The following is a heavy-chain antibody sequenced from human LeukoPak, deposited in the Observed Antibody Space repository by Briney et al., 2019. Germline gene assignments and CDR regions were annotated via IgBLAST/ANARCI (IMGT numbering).Heavy chain of an antibody. V-gene: IGHV3-21*01. CDR1: GFIFRGYT. D-gene: IGHD6-13*01. J-gene: IGHJ4*02. CDR3: AKGHGSSWSFIDY. Sequence: GGSLRLSCAASGFIFRGYTMNWVRQAPGKGLEWVSSISGSSDYIYYADSVKGRFTISRDNAKNSLYLQMSSLRAEDTAVYYCAKGHGSSWSFIDYWGQGTLVTVSS. CDR2: ISGSSDYI.